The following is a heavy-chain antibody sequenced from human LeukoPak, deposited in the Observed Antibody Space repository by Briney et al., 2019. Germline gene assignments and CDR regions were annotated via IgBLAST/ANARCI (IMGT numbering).Heavy chain of an antibody. D-gene: IGHD5-12*01. CDR3: ARLGGNDYLYYGMDV. V-gene: IGHV4-59*08. J-gene: IGHJ6*02. Sequence: KPSETLSLTCTVSGGSISSYYWSWIRQPPGKGLEWIGYIYYNGSTNYKPSLKSRVTISVDTSKNQFSLKLSSVTAADTAVYYCARLGGNDYLYYGMDVWGQGTTVTVSS. CDR2: IYYNGST. CDR1: GGSISSYY.